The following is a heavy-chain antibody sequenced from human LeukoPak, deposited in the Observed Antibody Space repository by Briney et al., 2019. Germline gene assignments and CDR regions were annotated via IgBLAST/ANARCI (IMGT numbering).Heavy chain of an antibody. Sequence: ASVKVSCKASGYTFTSYDINWVRQATGQGLEWMGWMNPNSGNTGYAQKFQGRVTMTRNTSISTAYMELSSLRSEDTAVYYCARGDLHSSGWYSRYYYHYGMDVWGQGTTVTVSS. CDR2: MNPNSGNT. J-gene: IGHJ6*02. CDR1: GYTFTSYD. D-gene: IGHD6-19*01. CDR3: ARGDLHSSGWYSRYYYHYGMDV. V-gene: IGHV1-8*01.